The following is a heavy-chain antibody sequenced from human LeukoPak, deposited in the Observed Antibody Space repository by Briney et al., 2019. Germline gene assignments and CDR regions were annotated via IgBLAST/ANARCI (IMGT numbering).Heavy chain of an antibody. CDR2: ISYDGSK. CDR1: GFTYSSHN. D-gene: IGHD5-18*01. Sequence: GRSLRLSCAASGFTYSSHNMHWVRQAPGKGLEWVALISYDGSKYYADSVKGRFTISRDNSKNTLSLQMNSLRAEDTAVYYCARDQGYSYGHSFDYWGQGTLVTVSS. J-gene: IGHJ4*02. CDR3: ARDQGYSYGHSFDY. V-gene: IGHV3-30-3*01.